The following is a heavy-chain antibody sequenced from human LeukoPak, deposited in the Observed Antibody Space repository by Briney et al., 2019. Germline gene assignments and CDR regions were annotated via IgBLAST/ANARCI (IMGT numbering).Heavy chain of an antibody. CDR3: ALKGGIQLHDAFDI. J-gene: IGHJ3*02. D-gene: IGHD5-18*01. Sequence: SVKVSCKASGGTFSSYAISRVRQAPGQGLEWMGRIIPIFGTANYAQKFQGRVTITTDESTSTAYMELSSLRSEDTAVYYCALKGGIQLHDAFDIWGQGTMVTVSS. V-gene: IGHV1-69*05. CDR1: GGTFSSYA. CDR2: IIPIFGTA.